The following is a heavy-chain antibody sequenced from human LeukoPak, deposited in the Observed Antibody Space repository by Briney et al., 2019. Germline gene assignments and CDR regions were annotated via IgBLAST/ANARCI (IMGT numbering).Heavy chain of an antibody. D-gene: IGHD3-3*01. J-gene: IGHJ4*02. CDR3: AKDPKYYDFWSGYFGLFDY. V-gene: IGHV3-23*01. CDR2: ISGSGGST. Sequence: GGSLRLSCAASGFTFSSYAMSWVRQAPGKGLEWVSAISGSGGSTYYADSVKGRFTISRDNSKNTLYLQMNSLRAEDTAVYYCAKDPKYYDFWSGYFGLFDYWGQGTLVTVSS. CDR1: GFTFSSYA.